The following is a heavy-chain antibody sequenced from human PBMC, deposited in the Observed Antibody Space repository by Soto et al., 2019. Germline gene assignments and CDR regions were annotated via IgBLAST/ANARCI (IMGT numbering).Heavy chain of an antibody. Sequence: QVQLVEFGGDVVQPGRSLRLSCAVSGFTFSSSGMHWVRQAPGKGLEWVALISHEGSRIYYADSVKGRFTISRDNSKNTLYLQMNTLRADDTSVYYCAKDRTSSWSIDYWGQGTLVPVSS. CDR2: ISHEGSRI. CDR3: AKDRTSSWSIDY. CDR1: GFTFSSSG. J-gene: IGHJ4*02. V-gene: IGHV3-30*18. D-gene: IGHD6-13*01.